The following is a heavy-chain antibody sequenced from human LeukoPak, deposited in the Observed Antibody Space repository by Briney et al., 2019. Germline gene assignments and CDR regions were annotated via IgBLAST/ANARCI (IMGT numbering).Heavy chain of an antibody. CDR2: ISGSGGST. V-gene: IGHV3-23*01. Sequence: GGSLRLSCAASGFTFSSYAMSWVRQAPGKGLEWVSAISGSGGSTYYADSVKGRFTTSRDNSKNTLYLQMNSLRAEDTAVYYCVSRVPAAMRTLDYWGQGTLVTVSS. CDR3: VSRVPAAMRTLDY. CDR1: GFTFSSYA. D-gene: IGHD2-2*01. J-gene: IGHJ4*02.